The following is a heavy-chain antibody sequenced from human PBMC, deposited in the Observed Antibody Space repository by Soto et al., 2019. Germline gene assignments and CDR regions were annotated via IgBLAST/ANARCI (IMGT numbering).Heavy chain of an antibody. Sequence: DSLTISCKGSGYSFTNYWIGLVRQMPGKGLEWMGLIYPGDSDTRYSPSFEGQVTISADKSISTAYLQWSGLKASDTAMYYCARRKASSTTSLSFRAGFDYWGQGTLVTVPS. V-gene: IGHV5-51*01. CDR2: IYPGDSDT. D-gene: IGHD2-2*01. J-gene: IGHJ4*02. CDR3: ARRKASSTTSLSFRAGFDY. CDR1: GYSFTNYW.